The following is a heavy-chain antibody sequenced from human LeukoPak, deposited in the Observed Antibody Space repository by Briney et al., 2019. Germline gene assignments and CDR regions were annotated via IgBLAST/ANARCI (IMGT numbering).Heavy chain of an antibody. D-gene: IGHD3-16*02. CDR2: MNPNSGNT. J-gene: IGHJ4*02. V-gene: IGHV1-8*01. CDR3: ARLGYYDFIWGSYRYTELDY. Sequence: ASVKVSCKASGYTFTSYDINWVRQATGQGLEWMGWMNPNSGNTGYAQKFQGRVTMTRNTSISTSYMELSSLRSEDTAVYYCARLGYYDFIWGSYRYTELDYWGQGTLVTVSS. CDR1: GYTFTSYD.